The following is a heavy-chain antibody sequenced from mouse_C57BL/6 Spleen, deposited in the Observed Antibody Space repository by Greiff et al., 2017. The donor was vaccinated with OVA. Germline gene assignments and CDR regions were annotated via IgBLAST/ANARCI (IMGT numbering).Heavy chain of an antibody. D-gene: IGHD3-2*02. V-gene: IGHV14-4*01. CDR2: IDPENGDT. CDR1: GFNIKDDY. J-gene: IGHJ3*01. Sequence: VQLQQSGAELVRPGASVKLSCTASGFNIKDDYMHWVKQRPEQGLEWIGWIDPENGDTEYASKFQGKATITADTSSNTAYLQLSSLTSEDTAVYYCVQRRSRIAYWGQGTLVTVSA. CDR3: VQRRSRIAY.